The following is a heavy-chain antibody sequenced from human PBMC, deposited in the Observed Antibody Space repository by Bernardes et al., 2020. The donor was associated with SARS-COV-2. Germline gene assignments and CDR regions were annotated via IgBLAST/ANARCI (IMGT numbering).Heavy chain of an antibody. CDR2: IWHDGSRE. Sequence: GGSLRVWCAASGFTFRDYTMHWVRQAPGKGLEWVAVIWHDGSREYYVDSVKGRFAISRDNSNNTLYLQMNNLRVEDTALYRCATEDGEWLESWGQGTLVTVSS. CDR3: ATEDGEWLES. J-gene: IGHJ5*01. V-gene: IGHV3-33*01. CDR1: GFTFRDYT. D-gene: IGHD4-17*01.